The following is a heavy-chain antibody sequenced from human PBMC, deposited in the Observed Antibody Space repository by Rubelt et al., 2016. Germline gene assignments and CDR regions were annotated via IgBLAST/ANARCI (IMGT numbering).Heavy chain of an antibody. CDR2: ISSSGSTI. CDR3: ARDPSISSRSLPDF. V-gene: IGHV3-11*04. J-gene: IGHJ4*02. D-gene: IGHD6-13*01. CDR1: GFTFSDYY. Sequence: QVQLVESGGGLVKPGGSLRLSCAASGFTFSDYYMSWIRQAPGKGLEWVSYISSSGSTIYYADSVKGRFTISRDNAKKSLYLQMNSLRVEDTAVYYCARDPSISSRSLPDFWGQGTLVTVSS.